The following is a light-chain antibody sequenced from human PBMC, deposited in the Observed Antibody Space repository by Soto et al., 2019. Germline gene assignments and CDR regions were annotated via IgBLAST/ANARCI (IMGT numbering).Light chain of an antibody. Sequence: QSALTQPPSASGSPGQSVTISCTGTSSDVGGYNYVSWYQQHPGKAPKLMIYEVNKRPSGVPDRFSGSKSGNTASLTVSGLQAEDEADYYCSSYAGSNTPWVFGGGTQLTVL. CDR3: SSYAGSNTPWV. CDR2: EVN. CDR1: SSDVGGYNY. V-gene: IGLV2-8*01. J-gene: IGLJ3*02.